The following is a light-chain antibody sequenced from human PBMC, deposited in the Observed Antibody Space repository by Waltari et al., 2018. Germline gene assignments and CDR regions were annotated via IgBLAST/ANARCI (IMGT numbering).Light chain of an antibody. V-gene: IGKV3-20*01. Sequence: VLTQSPGTLSLSPGESATLSRRSSQRLTKKYLAWYQQKPGQAPRLLIYCASSRAADIPDRFSGSGSGTDFTLTISRLEPDDFAVYYCQQYGSSIMYTFGQGTKLEMK. CDR1: QRLTKKY. CDR2: CAS. CDR3: QQYGSSIMYT. J-gene: IGKJ2*01.